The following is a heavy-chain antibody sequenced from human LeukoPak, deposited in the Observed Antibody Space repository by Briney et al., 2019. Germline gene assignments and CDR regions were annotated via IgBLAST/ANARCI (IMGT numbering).Heavy chain of an antibody. CDR1: GFTFSSYA. Sequence: GGSLRLSCAASGFTFSSYAMSWVRQAPGKGLEWVSAISGGGGSTYYADSVKGRFTISRDNSKNTLYLQMNSLRAEDTAVYYCAKRQHWGQLAHDAFDIWGQGTMVTVSS. CDR3: AKRQHWGQLAHDAFDI. D-gene: IGHD6-13*01. V-gene: IGHV3-23*01. J-gene: IGHJ3*02. CDR2: ISGGGGST.